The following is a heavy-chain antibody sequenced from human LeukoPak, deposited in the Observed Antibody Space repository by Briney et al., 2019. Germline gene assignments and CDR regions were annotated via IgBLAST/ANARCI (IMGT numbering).Heavy chain of an antibody. D-gene: IGHD2-2*01. V-gene: IGHV3-23*01. CDR1: GFTFSSYA. Sequence: GGSLRLSCAASGFTFSSYAMSWVRQAPGKGLEWVSAISGSGGSTYYADSVKGRFTISRDNSKNTLYLQMNSLRAEDTAVYYCAKDRFVIVPAALYFDYWGQGTLVTVSS. J-gene: IGHJ4*02. CDR3: AKDRFVIVPAALYFDY. CDR2: ISGSGGST.